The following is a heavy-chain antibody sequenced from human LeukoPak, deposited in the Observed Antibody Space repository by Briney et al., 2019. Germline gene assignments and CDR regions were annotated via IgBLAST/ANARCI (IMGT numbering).Heavy chain of an antibody. V-gene: IGHV3-23*01. Sequence: GGSLRLSCAASGSTFSTYAMSWVRQAPGKGLEWVSTISGSDGTTYYADSAKGRFTISRDNSQNTLYLQMIGLTAEDTALYHCAKGGSSSWPTFDYWGQGTMVTVSS. CDR1: GSTFSTYA. J-gene: IGHJ4*02. CDR2: ISGSDGTT. CDR3: AKGGSSSWPTFDY. D-gene: IGHD6-13*01.